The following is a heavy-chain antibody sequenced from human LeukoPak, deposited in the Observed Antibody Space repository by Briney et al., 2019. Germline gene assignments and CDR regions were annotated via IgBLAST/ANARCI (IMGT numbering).Heavy chain of an antibody. CDR2: IYTSGST. J-gene: IGHJ5*02. Sequence: KPSETLSLTCTVSGGSISSYYWSWIRQPAGKGLEWIGRIYTSGSTNYNPSLKSRVTMSVDTSKNQFSLKLSSVTAADTAVYYCARDSWRFGESYNWFDPWGQGTLVTVSS. V-gene: IGHV4-4*07. D-gene: IGHD3-10*01. CDR1: GGSISSYY. CDR3: ARDSWRFGESYNWFDP.